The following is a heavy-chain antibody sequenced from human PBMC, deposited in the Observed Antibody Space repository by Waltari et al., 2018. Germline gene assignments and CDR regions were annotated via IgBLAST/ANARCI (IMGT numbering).Heavy chain of an antibody. CDR2: SISMFGAP. D-gene: IGHD3-10*01. J-gene: IGHJ6*03. Sequence: QVQLVQSGAEVKKPGSSVKVSCKASGGTFSNYAISWVRQAPGQGLGWMGGSISMFGAPNYAQWFQGRVTITADESTSAAYMWLISLRCEDTAVYYCARALRGGMVRGVSYYYYYMDVWGKGTTVTVSS. V-gene: IGHV1-69*01. CDR1: GGTFSNYA. CDR3: ARALRGGMVRGVSYYYYYMDV.